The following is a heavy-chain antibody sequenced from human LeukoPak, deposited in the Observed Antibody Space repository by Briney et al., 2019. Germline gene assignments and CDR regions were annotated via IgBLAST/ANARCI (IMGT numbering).Heavy chain of an antibody. D-gene: IGHD5-24*01. CDR2: INHSGST. Sequence: SETLSLTCAVYGGSFSGYYWSWIRQPPGKGLEWIGEINHSGSTNYNPSLKSRVTMSVDTSKNQFSLKLSSVTAADTAVYYCARKKGPDGLNWFDPWGQGTLVTVSS. CDR3: ARKKGPDGLNWFDP. CDR1: GGSFSGYY. J-gene: IGHJ5*02. V-gene: IGHV4-34*01.